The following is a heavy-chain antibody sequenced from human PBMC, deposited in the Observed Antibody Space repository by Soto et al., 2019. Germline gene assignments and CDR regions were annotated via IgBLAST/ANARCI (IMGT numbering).Heavy chain of an antibody. CDR3: ARRISSGWYSEYYYYGMDV. D-gene: IGHD6-19*01. J-gene: IGHJ6*02. Sequence: PSETLSLTCTVSGGSISSSSYYWGWIRQPPGKGLEWIGSIYYSGSTYYNPSLKSRVTISVDTSKNQFSLKLSSVTAADTAVYYCARRISSGWYSEYYYYGMDVWGQGTTVTVSS. CDR1: GGSISSSSYY. V-gene: IGHV4-39*01. CDR2: IYYSGST.